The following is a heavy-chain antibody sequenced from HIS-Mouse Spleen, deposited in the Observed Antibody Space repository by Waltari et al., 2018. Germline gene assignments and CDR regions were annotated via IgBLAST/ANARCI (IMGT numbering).Heavy chain of an antibody. D-gene: IGHD6-19*01. V-gene: IGHV3-30-3*01. CDR1: GFTFSSYA. CDR2: ISYDGSNK. CDR3: ARVNGIAVAGTDAFDI. Sequence: QVQLVESGGGVFQPGRSLGLPCGASGFTFSSYAMHWVRQAPGKGLEWVAVISYDGSNKYYADSVKGRFTISRDNSKNTLYLQMNSLRAEDTAVYYCARVNGIAVAGTDAFDIWGQGTMVTVSS. J-gene: IGHJ3*02.